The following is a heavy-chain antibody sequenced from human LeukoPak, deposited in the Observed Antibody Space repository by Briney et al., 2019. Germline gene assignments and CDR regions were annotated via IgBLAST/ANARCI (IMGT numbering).Heavy chain of an antibody. CDR1: GFTFSDSY. J-gene: IGHJ4*02. Sequence: PGGSLRLSCAASGFTFSDSYMTWIRQAPGKGLEWVSVIYSGGSTHYTDSVKGRFTISRDNSKNTLYLQMDSLRADDTAVYYCAGGRTYSSSTLEDYWGQGTLVTVSS. CDR2: IYSGGST. V-gene: IGHV3-53*01. CDR3: AGGRTYSSSTLEDY. D-gene: IGHD6-13*01.